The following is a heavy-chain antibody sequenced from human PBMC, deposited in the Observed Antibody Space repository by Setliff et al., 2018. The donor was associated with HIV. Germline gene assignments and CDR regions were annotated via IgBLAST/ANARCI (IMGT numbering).Heavy chain of an antibody. CDR2: IYTSGST. D-gene: IGHD3-16*01. CDR1: GGSISSYY. CDR3: ARGSFGDYEGSAEYLQH. Sequence: SETLSLTCTVSGGSISSYYWNWIRQPADKELEWIGRIYTSGSTNYNPSLKSRVTMSVDTSKNQFSLKLGSVTAADTAVYYCARGSFGDYEGSAEYLQHWGQGTLVTVSS. J-gene: IGHJ1*01. V-gene: IGHV4-4*07.